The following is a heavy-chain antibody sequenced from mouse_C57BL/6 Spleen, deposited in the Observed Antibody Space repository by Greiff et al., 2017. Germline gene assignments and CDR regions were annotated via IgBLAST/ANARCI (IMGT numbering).Heavy chain of an antibody. CDR2: ISDGGSYT. J-gene: IGHJ4*01. Sequence: EVQGVESGGGLVKPGGSLKLSCAASGFTFSSYAMSWVRQTPEKRLEWVATISDGGSYTYYPDNVKGRFTISRDNAKNNLYLQMSHLKSEDTAMYYCAREGNYGLYAMDYWGQGTSVTVSS. CDR3: AREGNYGLYAMDY. D-gene: IGHD2-1*01. V-gene: IGHV5-4*01. CDR1: GFTFSSYA.